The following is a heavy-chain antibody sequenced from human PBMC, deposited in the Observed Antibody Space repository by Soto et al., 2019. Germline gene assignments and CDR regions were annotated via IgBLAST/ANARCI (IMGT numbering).Heavy chain of an antibody. D-gene: IGHD5-12*01. CDR1: GGTSISGDYY. J-gene: IGHJ5*02. Sequence: SETHSLTSTVSGGTSISGDYYWSWIRKPPGKGLEWIGYIYYSGSTYYNPSLKSRVTISVDTSKNQFSLKLSSVTAADTAVYYCARYSGYEGLRFDPWGQGTLVTVSS. V-gene: IGHV4-30-4*01. CDR3: ARYSGYEGLRFDP. CDR2: IYYSGST.